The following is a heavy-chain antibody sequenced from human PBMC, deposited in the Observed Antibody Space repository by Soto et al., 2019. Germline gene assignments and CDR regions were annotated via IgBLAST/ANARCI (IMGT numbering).Heavy chain of an antibody. CDR2: ISAYNGNT. CDR3: ARVYPYDIQYYYYYYGMDV. CDR1: GYTFTSYG. D-gene: IGHD3-9*01. Sequence: QVQLVQSGAEVKKPGASVKVSCKASGYTFTSYGISWVRQAPGQGLEWMGWISAYNGNTNYAQKLQGRVTMTTDTSTSTAYMELRSLSSDDSAVYYCARVYPYDIQYYYYYYGMDVWGQGPTVTVSS. J-gene: IGHJ6*02. V-gene: IGHV1-18*01.